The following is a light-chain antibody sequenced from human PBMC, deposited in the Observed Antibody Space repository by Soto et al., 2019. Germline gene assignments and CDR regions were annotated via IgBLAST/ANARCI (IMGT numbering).Light chain of an antibody. Sequence: EIVLTQSPATLSLSPGERATLSCRASQSVDSYLAWYQQKPGQAPRLLIYDASNRATGTPARFSGSGSGTDFTITINSLEPEDSAVYYCQQRRHLWTFGQGTKVEIK. CDR3: QQRRHLWT. CDR1: QSVDSY. J-gene: IGKJ1*01. V-gene: IGKV3-11*01. CDR2: DAS.